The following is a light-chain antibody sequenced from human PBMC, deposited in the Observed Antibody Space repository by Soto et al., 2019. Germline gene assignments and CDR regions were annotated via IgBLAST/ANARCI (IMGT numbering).Light chain of an antibody. CDR3: SSYTSSSALV. CDR2: QGS. J-gene: IGLJ2*01. CDR1: SSDTGNYNL. V-gene: IGLV2-14*02. Sequence: QSALTQPASVSGSPGQSITISCIESSSDTGNYNLVSWYQQHPGRAPQLIIYQGSKSSGVSNRFSGSKSGNTASLTISGLQAEDEADYYCSSYTSSSALVFGGGTKLTVL.